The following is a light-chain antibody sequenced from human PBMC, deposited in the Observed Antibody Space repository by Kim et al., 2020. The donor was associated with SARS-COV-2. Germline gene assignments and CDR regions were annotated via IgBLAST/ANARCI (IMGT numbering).Light chain of an antibody. CDR2: GAS. Sequence: SPGERATLSCRASQSVSSSYLAWYQQTPGQAPSLLIYGASSRATGIPDRFSGSGSGTDFTLTISRLEPEDFAVYYCQQYGSSPPYTFGQGTKLEI. V-gene: IGKV3-20*01. CDR3: QQYGSSPPYT. J-gene: IGKJ2*01. CDR1: QSVSSSY.